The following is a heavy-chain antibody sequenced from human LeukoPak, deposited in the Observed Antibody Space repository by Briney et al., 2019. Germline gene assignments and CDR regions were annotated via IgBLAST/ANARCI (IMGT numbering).Heavy chain of an antibody. Sequence: KPSETLSLTCTVSGGSISSYYWSWIRQPPGKGLEWIGYIYYSGSTNYNPSLKSRVTISVDTSKNQFSLKLSSVTAADTAVYYCARDSGSYSPWFDPWGQGTLVTVSS. D-gene: IGHD1-26*01. J-gene: IGHJ5*02. CDR2: IYYSGST. CDR1: GGSISSYY. V-gene: IGHV4-59*01. CDR3: ARDSGSYSPWFDP.